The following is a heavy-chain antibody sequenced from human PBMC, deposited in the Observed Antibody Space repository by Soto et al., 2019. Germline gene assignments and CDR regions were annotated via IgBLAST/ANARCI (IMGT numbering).Heavy chain of an antibody. CDR2: IYHSGSA. J-gene: IGHJ4*02. Sequence: SETLSLTCAVSGYSIISTNWWSWVRQPPGKGLEWIGEIYHSGSANYNPSLKSRVTISVDKSRNQFSLNLSSMTAADTALYYCARVHNLVTTISALDSWGQGTLVTVSS. CDR3: ARVHNLVTTISALDS. CDR1: GYSIISTNW. V-gene: IGHV4-4*02. D-gene: IGHD4-17*01.